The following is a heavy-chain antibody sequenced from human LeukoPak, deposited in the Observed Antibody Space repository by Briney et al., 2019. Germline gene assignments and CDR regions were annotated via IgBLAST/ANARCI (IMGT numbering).Heavy chain of an antibody. CDR1: GFTFSSYG. CDR3: AKDPSPHLRSDGAFDI. V-gene: IGHV3-30*02. Sequence: PGGSLRLSCAASGFTFSSYGMHWVRQAPGKGLGWVAFIRYDGSSKYYADSVKGRFTISRDNSKNTLYLQMNSLRPEDTAVYYCAKDPSPHLRSDGAFDIWGQGTMVTVSS. D-gene: IGHD3-3*01. CDR2: IRYDGSSK. J-gene: IGHJ3*02.